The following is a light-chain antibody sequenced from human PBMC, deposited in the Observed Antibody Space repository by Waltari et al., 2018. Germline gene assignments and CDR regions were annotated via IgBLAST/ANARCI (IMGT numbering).Light chain of an antibody. CDR3: QQRANWPPLT. CDR1: QSISNF. CDR2: HAS. Sequence: EIVLTQSPATLSLSPGERATLSCRASQSISNFLAWYQQKPGQAPRFLIYHASNRATGIPARFSGRGSGTDFTLTISSLEPGDSAVYYCQQRANWPPLTFGGGTRVEI. V-gene: IGKV3-11*01. J-gene: IGKJ4*01.